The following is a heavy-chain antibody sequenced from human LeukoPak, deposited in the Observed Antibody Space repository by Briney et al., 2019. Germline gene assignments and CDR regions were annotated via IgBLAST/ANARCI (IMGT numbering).Heavy chain of an antibody. V-gene: IGHV4-31*03. Sequence: PSETLSLTCTVSGGSISSGGYYWSWIRQHPGKGLEWIGYIYYSGSTYYNPSLKSRVTISVDTSKNQFSLKLSSVTAADTAVYYCARCLRKGRSDWFDPWGQGTLVTVSS. J-gene: IGHJ5*02. CDR2: IYYSGST. CDR3: ARCLRKGRSDWFDP. CDR1: GGSISSGGYY.